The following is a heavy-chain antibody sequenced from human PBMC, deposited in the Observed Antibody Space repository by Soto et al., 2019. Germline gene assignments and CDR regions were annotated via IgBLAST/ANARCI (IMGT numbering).Heavy chain of an antibody. V-gene: IGHV3-30-3*01. D-gene: IGHD6-19*01. CDR2: ISYDVSNK. Sequence: CLRLFCAASGFTFSSYAMHWVRQAPGKGLEWVAVISYDVSNKYYADSVKGRFTISRDNSKNTLYLQMNSLRAEDTAVYYCARGAGGWFLDAFDIWGQGTMVTVSS. CDR3: ARGAGGWFLDAFDI. J-gene: IGHJ3*02. CDR1: GFTFSSYA.